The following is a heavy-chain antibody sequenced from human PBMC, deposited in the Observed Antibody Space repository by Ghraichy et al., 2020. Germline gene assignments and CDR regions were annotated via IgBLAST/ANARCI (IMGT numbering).Heavy chain of an antibody. CDR3: ARASVSLWFGDKADAFDI. Sequence: SQTLSLTCTVSGGSVSSGSYYWSWIRQPPGKGLEWIGYIYYSGSTNYNPSLKSRVTISVDTSKNQFSLKLSSVTAADTAVYYCARASVSLWFGDKADAFDIWGQGTMVTVSS. D-gene: IGHD3-10*01. CDR2: IYYSGST. V-gene: IGHV4-61*01. CDR1: GGSVSSGSYY. J-gene: IGHJ3*02.